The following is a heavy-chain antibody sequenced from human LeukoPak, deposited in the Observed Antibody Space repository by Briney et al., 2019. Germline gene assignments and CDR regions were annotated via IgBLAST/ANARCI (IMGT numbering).Heavy chain of an antibody. CDR2: ISGGT. CDR3: ARAPSHSPYNFYYMDV. D-gene: IGHD6-13*01. CDR1: GFTFSTYA. J-gene: IGHJ6*03. V-gene: IGHV3-23*01. Sequence: GGSLRLSCAASGFTFSTYAMSWVRQAPGKGLEWVSAISGGTYSADSVRGRFIISRDNSKNTLYLQMNSLRAEDTAVYYCARAPSHSPYNFYYMDVWGKGTTVTVSS.